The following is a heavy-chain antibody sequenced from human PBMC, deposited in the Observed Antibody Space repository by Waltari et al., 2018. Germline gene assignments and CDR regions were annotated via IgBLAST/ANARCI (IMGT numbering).Heavy chain of an antibody. CDR3: ARQTVDIVATIPDYFDY. V-gene: IGHV4-39*01. J-gene: IGHJ4*02. CDR2: IYYSGST. CDR1: GGSISSRSYY. Sequence: QLQLQESGPGLVKPSETLSLTCTVSGGSISSRSYYWGWIRPPPGKGLEWIGSIYYSGSTYYNPSLKSRVTISVDTSKNQFSLKLSSVTAADTAVYYCARQTVDIVATIPDYFDYWGQGTLVTVSS. D-gene: IGHD5-12*01.